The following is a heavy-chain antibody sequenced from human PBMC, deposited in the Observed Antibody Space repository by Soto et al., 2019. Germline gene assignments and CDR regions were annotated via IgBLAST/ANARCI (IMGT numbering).Heavy chain of an antibody. V-gene: IGHV3-30*18. Sequence: GGSLRLSCAASGFTFSSYGMHWVRQAPGKGLEWVAVISYDGSNKYYADSVKGRFTISRDNSKNTLYLQMNSLRAEDTAVYYCAKDRARACSSTSCYFLNYYYGMDVWGQGATVTVSS. J-gene: IGHJ6*02. CDR3: AKDRARACSSTSCYFLNYYYGMDV. CDR2: ISYDGSNK. CDR1: GFTFSSYG. D-gene: IGHD2-2*01.